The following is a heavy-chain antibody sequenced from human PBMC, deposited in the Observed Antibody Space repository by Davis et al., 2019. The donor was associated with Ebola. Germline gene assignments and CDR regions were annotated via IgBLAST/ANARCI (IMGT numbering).Heavy chain of an antibody. D-gene: IGHD6-13*01. CDR3: ARVPPGEQQLRDYYYMDV. Sequence: SVKVSCKASGGTFSSYAISWVRQAPGQGLEWMGGIIPIFGTANYAQKFQGRVTITADESTSTAYMELSSLRSEDTAVYYCARVPPGEQQLRDYYYMDVWGKGTTVTVSS. V-gene: IGHV1-69*13. CDR1: GGTFSSYA. CDR2: IIPIFGTA. J-gene: IGHJ6*03.